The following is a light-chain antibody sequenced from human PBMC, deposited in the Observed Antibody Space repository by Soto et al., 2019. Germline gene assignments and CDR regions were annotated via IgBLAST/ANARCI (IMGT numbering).Light chain of an antibody. Sequence: EIVLTQSPGTLSLSPGERATLSCRASQSVSSNSLAWYQQRPGQAPRLLIYGASSSATGIPDRFSGSESGTDFTLTISRLEPEDFAVYYCQQFGRPFRYTFGQGTKLEI. CDR1: QSVSSNS. CDR2: GAS. V-gene: IGKV3-20*01. CDR3: QQFGRPFRYT. J-gene: IGKJ2*01.